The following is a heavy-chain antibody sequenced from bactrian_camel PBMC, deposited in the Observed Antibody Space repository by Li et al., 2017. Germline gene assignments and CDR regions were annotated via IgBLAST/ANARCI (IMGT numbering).Heavy chain of an antibody. V-gene: IGHV3S53*01. CDR2: IDSDGIT. CDR1: GATQDIGC. D-gene: IGHD1*01. Sequence: QVQLVESGGGSVQAGGSLRLSCVASGATQDIGCMGWFRQVPGLEREGIGSIDSDGITTYADSLKARFTISRDNAKSTLYLQMNNLKPEDTAMYYCAADRALDDDCYVGSLYTDFAYWGQGTQVTVS. CDR3: AADRALDDDCYVGSLYTDFAY. J-gene: IGHJ6*01.